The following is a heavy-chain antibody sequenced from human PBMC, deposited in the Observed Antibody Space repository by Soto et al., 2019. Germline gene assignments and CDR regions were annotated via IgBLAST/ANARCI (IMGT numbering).Heavy chain of an antibody. V-gene: IGHV3-23*01. CDR3: AKDTYYDYIWGSYRYVLYYMDV. D-gene: IGHD3-16*02. Sequence: GGSLRLSCAASGFTFSSYAMSWVRQAPGKGLEWVSAISGSGGSTYYADSVKGRFTISRDNSKNTLYLQMNSLRAEDTAVYYCAKDTYYDYIWGSYRYVLYYMDVWGKGTTVTVSS. J-gene: IGHJ6*03. CDR2: ISGSGGST. CDR1: GFTFSSYA.